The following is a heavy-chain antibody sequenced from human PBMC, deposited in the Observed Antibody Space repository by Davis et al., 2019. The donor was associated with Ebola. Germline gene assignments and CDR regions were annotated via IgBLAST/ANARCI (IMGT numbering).Heavy chain of an antibody. CDR3: ARHAWYCSSTSCINWFDP. V-gene: IGHV4-59*08. J-gene: IGHJ5*02. CDR1: GGSISSYY. D-gene: IGHD2-2*01. CDR2: IYYSGST. Sequence: SETLSLTCTVSGGSISSYYWSWIRQPPGKGLEWIGYIYYSGSTNYNPSLKSRVTISVDTSKNQFSLKLSSVTAADTAVYYCARHAWYCSSTSCINWFDPWGQGTLVTVSS.